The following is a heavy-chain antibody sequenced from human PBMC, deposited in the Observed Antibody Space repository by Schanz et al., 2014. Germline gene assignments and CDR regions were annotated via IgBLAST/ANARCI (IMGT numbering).Heavy chain of an antibody. CDR1: GFSFGTYA. D-gene: IGHD3-10*01. CDR2: ISGGGGTT. Sequence: EVHLLESGGGLVQPGGSLRLSCAASGFSFGTYAMSWVRQAPGKGLEWVSAISGGGGTTYYTDSVKGRFTSSRDKSKSTLDREMNSRRAEDTAVYYCAKDGPGGSGSYSADGGMDVWGQGTTVTVSS. CDR3: AKDGPGGSGSYSADGGMDV. J-gene: IGHJ6*02. V-gene: IGHV3-23*01.